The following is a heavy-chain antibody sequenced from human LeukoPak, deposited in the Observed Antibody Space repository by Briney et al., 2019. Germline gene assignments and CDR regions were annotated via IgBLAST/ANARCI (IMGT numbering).Heavy chain of an antibody. D-gene: IGHD3-22*01. CDR2: IYYSGST. J-gene: IGHJ4*02. CDR1: GGSFSGYY. Sequence: SETLSLTCAVYGGSFSGYYLSWIRQPPGKGLEWIGYIYYSGSTNYNPSLKSRVTISVDTSKNQFSLKLSSVTAADTAVYYCATYDSSGYKFDYWGQGTLVTVSS. CDR3: ATYDSSGYKFDY. V-gene: IGHV4-59*08.